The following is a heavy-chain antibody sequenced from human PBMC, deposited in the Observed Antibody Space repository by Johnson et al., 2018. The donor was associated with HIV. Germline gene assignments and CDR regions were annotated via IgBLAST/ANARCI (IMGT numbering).Heavy chain of an antibody. CDR1: GFTVSSNY. CDR2: IYSGGSI. V-gene: IGHV3-53*01. D-gene: IGHD3-22*01. CDR3: ARDATYYYDSSCYHDAFDI. J-gene: IGHJ3*02. Sequence: VQLVESGGGLIQPGGSLRLSCAASGFTVSSNYMSWVRQAPGKGLEWVSVIYSGGSIYYAVSVKGRFTISRDNSKNTLYLQMNSLRAEDTAVYYCARDATYYYDSSCYHDAFDIWGPGAMVIVSS.